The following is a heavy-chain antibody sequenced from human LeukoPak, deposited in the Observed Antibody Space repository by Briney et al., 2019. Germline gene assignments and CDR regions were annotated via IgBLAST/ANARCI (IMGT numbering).Heavy chain of an antibody. J-gene: IGHJ4*02. CDR1: GGSISSYY. Sequence: SETLSLTCTVSGGSISSYYWSWIRQPPGKGLEWIGYIYYSGSTNYNPSLKSRVTISVDTSKNQFSLKLSSVTAADTAVYYCARGRYIQLWPSDFDYWGQGTLVTVSS. V-gene: IGHV4-59*01. CDR2: IYYSGST. D-gene: IGHD5-18*01. CDR3: ARGRYIQLWPSDFDY.